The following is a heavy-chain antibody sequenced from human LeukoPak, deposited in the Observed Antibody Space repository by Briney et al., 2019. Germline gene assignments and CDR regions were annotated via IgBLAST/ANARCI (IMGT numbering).Heavy chain of an antibody. CDR2: ISGSGAST. CDR3: AKSQFGGVFDGFDI. D-gene: IGHD3-16*01. CDR1: GVTFSSYA. J-gene: IGHJ3*02. Sequence: GGSLRLSCAASGVTFSSYAMSWVRQAPWKGLEWVSAISGSGASTYYADSVKGRFTISRDNSKNTLYVQMNSLRAEDTAVYYCAKSQFGGVFDGFDIWGQGTMVTVSS. V-gene: IGHV3-23*01.